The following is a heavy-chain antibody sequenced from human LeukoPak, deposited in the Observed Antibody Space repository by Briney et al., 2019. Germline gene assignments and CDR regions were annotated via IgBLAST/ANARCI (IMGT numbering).Heavy chain of an antibody. CDR1: GGSFSTYA. V-gene: IGHV1-69*06. Sequence: SVKVSCKASGGSFSTYAITWVRQAPGQGLEWMGGIIPIFGTANYAQKFQGRVTITADKSTSTAYMELSSLRSEDTAVYYCARNKANDYGDDPYFDYWGQGTLVTVSS. J-gene: IGHJ4*02. D-gene: IGHD4-17*01. CDR3: ARNKANDYGDDPYFDY. CDR2: IIPIFGTA.